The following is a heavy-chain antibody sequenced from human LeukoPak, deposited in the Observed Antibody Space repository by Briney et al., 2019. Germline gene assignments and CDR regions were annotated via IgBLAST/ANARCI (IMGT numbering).Heavy chain of an antibody. V-gene: IGHV3-48*03. D-gene: IGHD2-15*01. CDR2: IRPSADKT. CDR1: QFTFSSFD. J-gene: IGHJ4*03. CDR3: VRALSSGLDSLASDY. Sequence: GGSLRLSCAASQFTFSSFDMNWVRQTPGKGLEWVSYIRPSADKTFSADSVKGRFNTSRDHSKHSLYPQMNSLRADDTATYYGVRALSSGLDSLASDYWGNVTPVTLSS.